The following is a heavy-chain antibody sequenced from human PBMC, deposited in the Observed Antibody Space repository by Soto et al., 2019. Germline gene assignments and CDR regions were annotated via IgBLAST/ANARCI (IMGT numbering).Heavy chain of an antibody. D-gene: IGHD2-8*01. CDR2: ISGSGGST. J-gene: IGHJ3*01. CDR3: AKKGLGSLKTFCSNSDCHYAFDL. CDR1: GFTFSSYA. Sequence: LRLSCAASGFTFSSYAMSWVRQAPGKGLEWVSAISGSGGSTYYADSVKGHFTISRDNSKNTLYLQMNSLRAEDTAIYYCAKKGLGSLKTFCSNSDCHYAFDLWGQGTVVTVSS. V-gene: IGHV3-23*01.